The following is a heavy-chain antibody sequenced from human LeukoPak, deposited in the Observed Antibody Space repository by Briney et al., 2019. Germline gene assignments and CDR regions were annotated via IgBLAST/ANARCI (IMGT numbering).Heavy chain of an antibody. CDR2: ISSRSSTI. CDR1: GFTFSSYE. Sequence: GGSLRLSCAASGFTFSSYEMNWVRQAPGKGLEWVSYISSRSSTIYYADSVKGRFTISRDNAKNSLYLQMNSLRAEDTAVYYCARDGYCSGGSCYPAWGQGTLVTVSS. J-gene: IGHJ5*02. CDR3: ARDGYCSGGSCYPA. V-gene: IGHV3-48*03. D-gene: IGHD2-15*01.